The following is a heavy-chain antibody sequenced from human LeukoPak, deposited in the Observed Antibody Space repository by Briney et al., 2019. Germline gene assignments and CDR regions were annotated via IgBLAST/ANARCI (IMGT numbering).Heavy chain of an antibody. J-gene: IGHJ4*02. V-gene: IGHV4-59*01. Sequence: SETLSLTCTVSGGSISRYYWSWIRQPPGKGLEWIGYVYYSGSTDYNPSLKSRVTISIDTSKNQFSLKLSSLTAADTAVYYCATCPITADGAVDYWGQGIRVTVSS. CDR3: ATCPITADGAVDY. CDR1: GGSISRYY. D-gene: IGHD6-13*01. CDR2: VYYSGST.